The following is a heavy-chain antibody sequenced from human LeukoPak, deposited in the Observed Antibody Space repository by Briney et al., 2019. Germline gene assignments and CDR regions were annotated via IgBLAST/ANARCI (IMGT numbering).Heavy chain of an antibody. V-gene: IGHV3-30*02. D-gene: IGHD3-3*02. Sequence: PGGSLRLSCAASGFTFSSYGMHWVRQAPGKGLEWVAFIRYDGSNKYYADSVKGRFTISRDNSKNTLYLQMNSLRAEDTAVYYCAKGGRGYSRIRLPYYCYGMDVWGQGTTVTVSS. CDR1: GFTFSSYG. CDR2: IRYDGSNK. J-gene: IGHJ6*02. CDR3: AKGGRGYSRIRLPYYCYGMDV.